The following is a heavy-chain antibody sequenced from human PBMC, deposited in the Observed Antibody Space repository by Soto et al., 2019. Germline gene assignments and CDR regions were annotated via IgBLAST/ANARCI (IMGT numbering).Heavy chain of an antibody. J-gene: IGHJ6*02. CDR3: AKDLNGRGESYYYYGMDV. D-gene: IGHD3-10*01. CDR1: GFTFSSYA. CDR2: ISGSGGST. Sequence: GGSLRLSCAASGFTFSSYAMSWVRQAPGKGLEWVSAISGSGGSTYYADSVKGRFTISRDNSKNTLYLQMNSLRAEDTAVYYCAKDLNGRGESYYYYGMDVWGQGTTVAVSS. V-gene: IGHV3-23*01.